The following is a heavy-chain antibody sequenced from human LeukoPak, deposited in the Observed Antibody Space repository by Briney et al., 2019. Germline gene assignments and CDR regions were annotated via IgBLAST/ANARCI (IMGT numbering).Heavy chain of an antibody. CDR3: ARELRRSYPGAFAY. D-gene: IGHD1-26*01. Sequence: HPGGSLRLSCAASGFTFSDHYMDWVRQAPGKGLEWVVRTRNKANTYTTEYAASVKGRFTISRDDSKNSLYLQMNSLKTEDTAVYYCARELRRSYPGAFAYWGQGTLVTVSS. J-gene: IGHJ4*02. CDR2: TRNKANTYTT. V-gene: IGHV3-72*01. CDR1: GFTFSDHY.